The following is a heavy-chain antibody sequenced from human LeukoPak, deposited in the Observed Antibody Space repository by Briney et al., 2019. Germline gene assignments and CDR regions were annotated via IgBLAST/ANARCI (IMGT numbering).Heavy chain of an antibody. CDR2: IKQDGSEK. Sequence: PGGSLRLSCAASGFTFSSYWMSWVRQAPEMGLEWVANIKQDGSEKYYVDSVKGRFTISRDNAKKSIYLQMNSLRADDTAVYYCTRWAAAGTQSATLIDIWGQGTMVTVSS. CDR3: TRWAAAGTQSATLIDI. D-gene: IGHD6-13*01. V-gene: IGHV3-7*01. J-gene: IGHJ3*02. CDR1: GFTFSSYW.